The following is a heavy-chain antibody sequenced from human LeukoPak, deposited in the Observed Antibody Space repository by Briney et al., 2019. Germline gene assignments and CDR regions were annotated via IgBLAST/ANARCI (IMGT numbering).Heavy chain of an antibody. CDR3: AREIRAYYYDSSGPD. CDR2: TYYRSKWYN. J-gene: IGHJ4*02. CDR1: GDSFSRNSAA. D-gene: IGHD3-22*01. Sequence: SQTLSLTCAISGDSFSRNSAAWNWLRQSPSRGLEWLGRTYYRSKWYNDYAVSVKSRISISPDTSKNQFSLQLNSVTAADTAVYYCAREIRAYYYDSSGPDWGQGTLVTVSS. V-gene: IGHV6-1*01.